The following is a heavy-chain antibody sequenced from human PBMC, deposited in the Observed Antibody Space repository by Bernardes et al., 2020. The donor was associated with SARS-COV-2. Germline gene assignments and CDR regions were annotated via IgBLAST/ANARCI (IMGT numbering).Heavy chain of an antibody. CDR1: GFSFNRFT. CDR2: IDRNSRVT. V-gene: IGHV3-43*01. CDR3: AKELDCGGGHCYFFDS. D-gene: IGHD2-21*01. J-gene: IGHJ4*02. Sequence: GGSLRLSCAASGFSFNRFTMHWVRRVPGKGLEWVSLIDRNSRVTYYSDSVRGRFTISRDNSESSLFLLMNSLRPEDTALYYCAKELDCGGGHCYFFDSWGRGTLVTVAS.